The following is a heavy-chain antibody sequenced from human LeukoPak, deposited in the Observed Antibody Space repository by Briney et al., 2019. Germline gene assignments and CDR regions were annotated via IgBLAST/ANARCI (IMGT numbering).Heavy chain of an antibody. J-gene: IGHJ4*02. CDR2: IYYSGNT. CDR3: ARSLTGYYIETIDY. V-gene: IGHV4-39*01. CDR1: GGSISSSRYY. Sequence: SETRSLTCTVSGGSISSSRYYWGWIRQPPGKGLEWIGIIYYSGNTYYNPSLKSRVTISVDTSKNQFSLKLSSVTAADTAVYFCARSLTGYYIETIDYWGQGTLVTVSS. D-gene: IGHD3-9*01.